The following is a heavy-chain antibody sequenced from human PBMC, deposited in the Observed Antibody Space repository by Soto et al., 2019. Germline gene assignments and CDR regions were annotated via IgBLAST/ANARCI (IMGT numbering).Heavy chain of an antibody. CDR1: RGSGRSDHYY. CDR3: AREIPREGYNVGSCAMDV. CDR2: ISNSGNT. Sequence: QVQLQESGPGLVKPSETLSLTCAVSRGSGRSDHYYWSWIRQTPGKGLEWIGFISNSGNTKYNPSLKSRVTISRDTSKNHFTLKLTSVTAADTAVYYCAREIPREGYNVGSCAMDVWGQGTTVTVSS. V-gene: IGHV4-61*03. D-gene: IGHD5-12*01. J-gene: IGHJ6*02.